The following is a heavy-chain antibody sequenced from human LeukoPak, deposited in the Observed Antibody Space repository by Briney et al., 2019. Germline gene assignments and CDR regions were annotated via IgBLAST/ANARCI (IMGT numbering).Heavy chain of an antibody. V-gene: IGHV3-48*03. Sequence: PGGSLRLSCAASGFTFSSYEMNWVRQAPGKELEWVSYISSSGSTIYYADSVKGRFTISRDNAKNSLYLQMNSLRAEDTAVYYCARDAMVRGVISRWDYWGQGTLVTVSS. CDR1: GFTFSSYE. D-gene: IGHD3-10*01. J-gene: IGHJ4*02. CDR2: ISSSGSTI. CDR3: ARDAMVRGVISRWDY.